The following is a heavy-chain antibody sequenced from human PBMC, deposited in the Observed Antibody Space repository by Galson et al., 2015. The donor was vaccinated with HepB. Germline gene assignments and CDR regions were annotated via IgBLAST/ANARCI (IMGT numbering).Heavy chain of an antibody. Sequence: SLRLSCAASGFTFSSYAMSWVRQAPGKGLEWVSAISGSGGSTYYADSVKGRFTISRDNSKNSLYLQMNSLRAEDTAVYYCAGENSSGWSDYYYYGMDVWGQGTTVTVSS. CDR1: GFTFSSYA. D-gene: IGHD6-19*01. V-gene: IGHV3-23*01. J-gene: IGHJ6*02. CDR2: ISGSGGST. CDR3: AGENSSGWSDYYYYGMDV.